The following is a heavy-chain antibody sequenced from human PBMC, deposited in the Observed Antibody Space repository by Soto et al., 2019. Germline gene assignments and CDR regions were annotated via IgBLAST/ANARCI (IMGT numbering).Heavy chain of an antibody. CDR1: GGSFSGYY. CDR2: INHSGST. D-gene: IGHD2-2*01. J-gene: IGHJ6*02. Sequence: KPSETLSLTCAVYGGSFSGYYWSWIRQPPGKGLEWIGEINHSGSTNYNPSLKSRVTISVDTSKNQFSLKLSSVTAADTAVYYCARGLYDIVVVPAAIRNYGMDVWGQGTTVTVSS. CDR3: ARGLYDIVVVPAAIRNYGMDV. V-gene: IGHV4-34*01.